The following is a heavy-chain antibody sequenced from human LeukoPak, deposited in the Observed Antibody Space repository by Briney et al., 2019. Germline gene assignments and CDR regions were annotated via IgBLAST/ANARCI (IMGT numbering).Heavy chain of an antibody. V-gene: IGHV3-21*01. J-gene: IGHJ4*02. CDR1: GFTFSGYS. CDR2: ISSSSSYI. D-gene: IGHD6-6*01. Sequence: GGSLRLSCAASGFTFSGYSMNWVRQAPGKGLEWVSSISSSSSYIYYADSVKGRFTISRDNAKNSLYLQMNSLRAEDTAVYYCAREYSSSSGMDYWGQGTLVTVSS. CDR3: AREYSSSSGMDY.